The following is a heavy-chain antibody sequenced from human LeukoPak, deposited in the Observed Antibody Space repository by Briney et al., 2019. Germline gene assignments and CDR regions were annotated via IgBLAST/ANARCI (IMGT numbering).Heavy chain of an antibody. CDR3: ARVRSNGWYFDY. D-gene: IGHD6-19*01. CDR1: GFTFRDYY. V-gene: IGHV3-11*01. CDR2: ISSGGSTT. Sequence: GGSLRLSCAASGFTFRDYYMSWIRQAPGKGLQWISFISSGGSTTNYADSVKGRFTISRDNAKNSLYLQMNSLRAEDTAVYYCARVRSNGWYFDYWGQGTLVTVSS. J-gene: IGHJ4*02.